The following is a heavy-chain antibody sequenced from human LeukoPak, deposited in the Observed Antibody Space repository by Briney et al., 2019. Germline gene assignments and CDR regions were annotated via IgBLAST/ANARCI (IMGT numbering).Heavy chain of an antibody. V-gene: IGHV4-59*12. J-gene: IGHJ3*02. D-gene: IGHD4-17*01. CDR1: GGSISSYY. CDR2: IYHSGST. Sequence: PSETLSLTCTVSGGSISSYYWSWIRQPPGKGLEWIGYIYHSGSTYYNPSLKSRVTISVDRSKNQFSLKLSSVTAADTAVYYCARAGGDYKEDDAFDIWGQGTMVTVSS. CDR3: ARAGGDYKEDDAFDI.